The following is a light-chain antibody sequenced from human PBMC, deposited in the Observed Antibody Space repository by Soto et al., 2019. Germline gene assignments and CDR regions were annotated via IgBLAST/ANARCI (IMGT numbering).Light chain of an antibody. CDR1: SSNIGNNY. J-gene: IGLJ2*01. Sequence: QSVLTQPPSVSAAPGQRVTISCSGSSSNIGNNYVSWYQQLPGTAPKLLIDDNEKRPSGIPDRFSGSKSGTSATLGITGLQTGDEADYYCGTWDSNLSAVVFGGGTKLTVL. CDR3: GTWDSNLSAVV. CDR2: DNE. V-gene: IGLV1-51*01.